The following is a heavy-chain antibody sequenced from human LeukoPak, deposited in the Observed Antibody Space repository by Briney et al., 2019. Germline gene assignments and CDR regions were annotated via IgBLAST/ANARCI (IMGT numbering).Heavy chain of an antibody. D-gene: IGHD6-13*01. CDR1: GFTFTSSA. Sequence: SVKVSCKASGFTFTSSAVQWVRQARGQRLEWIGWIVVGSGNTNYAQKFQERVTITRDMSTSTAYMELSSLRSEDTAVYYCAAEYSSSWDQFDYWGQGTLVTVSS. CDR3: AAEYSSSWDQFDY. V-gene: IGHV1-58*01. CDR2: IVVGSGNT. J-gene: IGHJ4*02.